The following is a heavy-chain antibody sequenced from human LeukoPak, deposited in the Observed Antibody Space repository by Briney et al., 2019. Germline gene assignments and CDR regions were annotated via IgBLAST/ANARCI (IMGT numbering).Heavy chain of an antibody. CDR3: ARSGYQLLTRLFDY. D-gene: IGHD2-2*01. V-gene: IGHV1-3*01. Sequence: ASVKVSCKASGYTFTSYAMHWVRQAPGQRLEGMGWINAGSGNTKYSQKFQGRVTITRDTSASTAYMELSSLRSEDTAVYYCARSGYQLLTRLFDYWGQGTLVTVSS. CDR2: INAGSGNT. CDR1: GYTFTSYA. J-gene: IGHJ4*02.